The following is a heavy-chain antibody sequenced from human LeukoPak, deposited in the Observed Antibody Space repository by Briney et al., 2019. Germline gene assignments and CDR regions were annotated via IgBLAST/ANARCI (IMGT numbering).Heavy chain of an antibody. V-gene: IGHV4-59*01. D-gene: IGHD6-19*01. J-gene: IGHJ6*02. Sequence: SETLSLTCTASGGSISGYYWSWIRQPPGKGLEWIGYIYYSGTTNYNPSLKSRVTISVDTYKNQFSLKLSSVPAADTAVYYCARDRKEEAVAGNRAYYYYGMDVWGQGTTVTVSS. CDR1: GGSISGYY. CDR3: ARDRKEEAVAGNRAYYYYGMDV. CDR2: IYYSGTT.